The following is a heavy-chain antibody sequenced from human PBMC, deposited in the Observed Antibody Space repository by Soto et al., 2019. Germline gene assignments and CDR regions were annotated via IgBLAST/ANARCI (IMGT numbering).Heavy chain of an antibody. CDR1: GYTFTRYT. Sequence: GASVKVSCKASGYTFTRYTMNWVGQAPGQRLEWMGWINPDNGNTKSSQKFQDRVIITRDTSASTDYMDLSSLRSEDTAVYYCARGIATGQLDPWGQGTLVTVSS. CDR3: ARGIATGQLDP. D-gene: IGHD2-15*01. J-gene: IGHJ5*02. CDR2: INPDNGNT. V-gene: IGHV1-3*01.